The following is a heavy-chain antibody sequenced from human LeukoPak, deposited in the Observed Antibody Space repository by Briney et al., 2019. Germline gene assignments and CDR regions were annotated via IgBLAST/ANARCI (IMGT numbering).Heavy chain of an antibody. CDR3: ARDGRYEYYYYMDV. J-gene: IGHJ6*03. D-gene: IGHD2-2*01. Sequence: GGSLRLSCAASGFTFSDYGMNWVRQTPGKGLEWVSAIGGRGGSAYYADSVKGRFTISRDNSKNTLYLQMNSLRAEDTAVYYCARDGRYEYYYYMDVWGKGTTVTVSS. CDR1: GFTFSDYG. CDR2: IGGRGGSA. V-gene: IGHV3-23*01.